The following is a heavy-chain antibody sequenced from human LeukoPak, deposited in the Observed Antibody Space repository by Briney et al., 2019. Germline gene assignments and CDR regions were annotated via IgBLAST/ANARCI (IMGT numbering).Heavy chain of an antibody. V-gene: IGHV4-59*01. CDR1: GGSISSYY. J-gene: IGHJ4*02. CDR3: ARAIWYYGSLPDY. Sequence: PSETLSLTCTVSGGSISSYYWSWIRQPPGKGLEWIGYIYYGGSTNYNPSLKSRVTISVDTSKNQFSLKLSSVTAADTAVYYCARAIWYYGSLPDYWGQGTLVTVSS. CDR2: IYYGGST. D-gene: IGHD3-10*01.